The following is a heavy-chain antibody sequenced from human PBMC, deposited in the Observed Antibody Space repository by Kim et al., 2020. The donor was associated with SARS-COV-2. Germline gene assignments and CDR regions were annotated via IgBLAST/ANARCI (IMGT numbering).Heavy chain of an antibody. V-gene: IGHV5-51*01. CDR1: GYSFSSYW. J-gene: IGHJ6*02. CDR2: IYPGDSDT. CDR3: ARQIESGLQVRWDYFHYGMDV. Sequence: GESLKISCKGSGYSFSSYWIAWVRQTPGKGLEWMGIIYPGDSDTRYSPSFQGQVTISIDKSISTAYLQWSSLKASDTAMYYCARQIESGLQVRWDYFHYGMDVCGQGTTVTVSS. D-gene: IGHD3-10*01.